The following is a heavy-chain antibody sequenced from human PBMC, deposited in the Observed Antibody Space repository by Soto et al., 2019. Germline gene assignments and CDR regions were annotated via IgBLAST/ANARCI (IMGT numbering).Heavy chain of an antibody. CDR3: ARDAPAAGGGIDP. CDR1: GGSISSGGYY. J-gene: IGHJ5*02. D-gene: IGHD2-2*01. Sequence: SETLSLTCTVSGGSISSGGYYWSWIRQHPGKGLEWIGYIYYSGSTYYNPSLKSRVTISVDTSKNQFSLKLSSVTAADTAVYYCARDAPAAGGGIDPWGQGTLVTVPS. CDR2: IYYSGST. V-gene: IGHV4-31*03.